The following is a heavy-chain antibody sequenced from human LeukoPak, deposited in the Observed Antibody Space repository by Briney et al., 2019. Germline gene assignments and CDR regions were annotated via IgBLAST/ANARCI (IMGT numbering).Heavy chain of an antibody. V-gene: IGHV3-53*04. J-gene: IGHJ5*02. CDR2: IYSGGST. CDR1: GFTVSSNY. Sequence: SGGSLRLSCAASGFTVSSNYMSWVRQAPGKGLEWVSVIYSGGSTYYADSVKGRFTISRHNSKNTLYLQMNSLRAEDTAVYYCARLGGIAAAGTGYWFDPWGQGTLVTVSS. D-gene: IGHD6-13*01. CDR3: ARLGGIAAAGTGYWFDP.